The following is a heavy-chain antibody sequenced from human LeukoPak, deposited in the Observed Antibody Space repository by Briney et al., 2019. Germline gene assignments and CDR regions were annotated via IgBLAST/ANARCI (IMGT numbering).Heavy chain of an antibody. V-gene: IGHV5-51*01. Sequence: THGESLKISCKGSGYSFTSYWIGWVRQMPGKGLEWMGIIYPGDSDTRYSPSFQGQVTISADNSITTAYRQGTSLKASDTPLYTCARPPDSSVFFGVFDIGAKGKMFTFSS. CDR1: GYSFTSYW. CDR2: IYPGDSDT. CDR3: ARPPDSSVFFGVFDI. D-gene: IGHD3-22*01. J-gene: IGHJ3*02.